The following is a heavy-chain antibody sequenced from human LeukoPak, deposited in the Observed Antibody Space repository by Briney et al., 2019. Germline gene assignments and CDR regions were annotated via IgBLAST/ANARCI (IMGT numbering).Heavy chain of an antibody. Sequence: GGSLRLSCAASGFKFGDSTMHWVRQAPGKGLEWVSFIGGGGRMTMYADSVKGRFTVSRDNAKNSLYLQMHSLTTEDTAFYYCAKDEGGFAGLDQWGQGNLVTVSS. D-gene: IGHD3-16*01. CDR3: AKDEGGFAGLDQ. J-gene: IGHJ4*02. CDR1: GFKFGDST. V-gene: IGHV3-43*01. CDR2: IGGGGRMT.